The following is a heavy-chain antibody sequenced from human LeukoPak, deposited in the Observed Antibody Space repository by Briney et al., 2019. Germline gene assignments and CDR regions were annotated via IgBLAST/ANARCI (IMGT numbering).Heavy chain of an antibody. D-gene: IGHD3-16*01. J-gene: IGHJ4*02. CDR2: ISGGGTI. V-gene: IGHV3-11*01. CDR1: GFTFSDYH. CDR3: AKGQWGVSYYFDY. Sequence: GGSLRLSCAASGFTFSDYHMNWIRQAPGKGLEWLSYISGGGTIYERDSVKGRFTISRDNSKNLLYLQMNNLRDEDTAVYYCAKGQWGVSYYFDYWGQGTLVTVSS.